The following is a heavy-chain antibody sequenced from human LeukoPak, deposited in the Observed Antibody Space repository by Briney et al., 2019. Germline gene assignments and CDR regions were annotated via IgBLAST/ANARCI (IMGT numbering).Heavy chain of an antibody. Sequence: GSLRLSCAASGFTFSSYSMNWVRQPPGKGLEWIGEINHSGSTNYNPSLKSRVTISVDTSKNQFSLKLSSVTAADTAVYYCARGPQVWRGYSYSYGLVAFDIWGQGTMVTVSS. CDR2: INHSGST. CDR3: ARGPQVWRGYSYSYGLVAFDI. V-gene: IGHV4-34*01. D-gene: IGHD5-18*01. CDR1: GFTFSSYS. J-gene: IGHJ3*02.